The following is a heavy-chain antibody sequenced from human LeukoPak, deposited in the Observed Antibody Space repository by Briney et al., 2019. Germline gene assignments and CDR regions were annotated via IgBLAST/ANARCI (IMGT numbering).Heavy chain of an antibody. CDR3: AKTSLSDGSGHYYFMDV. D-gene: IGHD3-3*01. CDR2: IRHDGSNE. Sequence: GGSLRLSCAASGFIFRNYGMHWVRQAPGKGLQWMAFIRHDGSNEYYADSVKGRFTISRDNSKNTLYLQMNNLKSEETALYYCAKTSLSDGSGHYYFMDVWGKGTTVTVSS. CDR1: GFIFRNYG. J-gene: IGHJ6*03. V-gene: IGHV3-30*02.